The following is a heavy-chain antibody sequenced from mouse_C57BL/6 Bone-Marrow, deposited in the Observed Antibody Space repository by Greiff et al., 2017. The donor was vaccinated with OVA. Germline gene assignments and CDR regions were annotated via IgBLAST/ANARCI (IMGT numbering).Heavy chain of an antibody. CDR3: AMSSLGLYYFDY. Sequence: LVEPGASVKISCKASGYSFTDYNMNWVKQSNGKSLEWIGVINPNYGTTSYNQKFKGKATLTVDQSSSTAYMQLNSLTSEDSAVYYCAMSSLGLYYFDYWGQGTTLTVSS. D-gene: IGHD1-1*01. CDR1: GYSFTDYN. J-gene: IGHJ2*01. CDR2: INPNYGTT. V-gene: IGHV1-39*01.